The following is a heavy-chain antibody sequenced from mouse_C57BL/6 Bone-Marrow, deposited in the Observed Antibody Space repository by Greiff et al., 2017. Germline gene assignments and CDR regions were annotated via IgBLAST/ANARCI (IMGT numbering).Heavy chain of an antibody. V-gene: IGHV5-17*01. Sequence: EVQVVESGGGLVKPGGSLKLSCAASGFTFSDYGMHWVRQAPEKGLEWVAYISSGSSNIYYADTVKGRFTISRDNAKNTLFLQMTSLRSADTTMYYCARENYYCSSFLYYWGQGTTLTVSS. CDR2: ISSGSSNI. D-gene: IGHD1-1*01. CDR1: GFTFSDYG. CDR3: ARENYYCSSFLYY. J-gene: IGHJ2*01.